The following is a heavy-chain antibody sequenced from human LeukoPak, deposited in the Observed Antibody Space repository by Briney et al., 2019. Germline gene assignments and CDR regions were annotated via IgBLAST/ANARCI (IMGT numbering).Heavy chain of an antibody. CDR1: GYTFAGHY. J-gene: IGHJ3*02. CDR3: ARCSTPHWIFDAFDI. V-gene: IGHV1-2*02. CDR2: INPNSGGT. D-gene: IGHD1-1*01. Sequence: ASVKVSCKASGYTFAGHYMHWVRQAPGQGPEWMGWINPNSGGTNYAQKFQGRVTMTRDTSISTAYMELSGLRSDDTAVYYCARCSTPHWIFDAFDIWGQGTMVTVSS.